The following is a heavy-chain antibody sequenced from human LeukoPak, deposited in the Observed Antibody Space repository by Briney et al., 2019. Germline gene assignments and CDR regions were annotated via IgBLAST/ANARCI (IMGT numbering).Heavy chain of an antibody. D-gene: IGHD6-19*01. CDR3: ARGYSSGWYRRDFDY. V-gene: IGHV3-30*02. J-gene: IGHJ4*02. Sequence: GGSLRLSCAASGFTFSSYGMHWVRQAPGKGLEWVAFIRYDGSNKYYADSVKGRFTISRDNSKNTLYLQMNSLRAEDTAVYYCARGYSSGWYRRDFDYWGQGTLVTVSS. CDR2: IRYDGSNK. CDR1: GFTFSSYG.